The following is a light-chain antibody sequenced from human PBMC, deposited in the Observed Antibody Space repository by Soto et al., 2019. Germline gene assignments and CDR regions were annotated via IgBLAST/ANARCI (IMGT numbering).Light chain of an antibody. J-gene: IGLJ2*01. CDR2: TDH. Sequence: QSALTQPPSASGTPGQRVTISCSGSSSSIGTNTVNWYRQVPGTAPTLLIYTDHQRPAGVPDRFSGSKSGTSASLAISWLQSEDEADYYCAAWDGSLNVVLFGGGTKVTVL. CDR3: AAWDGSLNVVL. V-gene: IGLV1-44*01. CDR1: SSSIGTNT.